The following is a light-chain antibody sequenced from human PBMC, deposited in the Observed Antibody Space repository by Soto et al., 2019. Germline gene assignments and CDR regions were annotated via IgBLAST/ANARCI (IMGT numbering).Light chain of an antibody. CDR2: GAS. CDR3: QQYDNSLWT. V-gene: IGKV3-20*01. CDR1: QGIGDT. J-gene: IGKJ1*01. Sequence: EVVMRQSPATLSVSPGEGATPSCRASQGIGDTLAWYQHKPGQTPRLLIFGASSRATGIPDRFSGSGSGTDFTLTISRLEPEDFAVYYCQQYDNSLWTFGQGTKVDIK.